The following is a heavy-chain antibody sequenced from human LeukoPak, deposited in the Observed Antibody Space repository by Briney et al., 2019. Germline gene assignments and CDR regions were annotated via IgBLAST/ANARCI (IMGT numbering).Heavy chain of an antibody. V-gene: IGHV4-34*01. Sequence: SETLSLTCAVYGGSFSGYYWSWIRQPPGKGLEWIGEINHSGSTNYNPSLKSRVTISVDTSKNQFSLKLSSVTAADTAVYYCARGRSIAAAVPFDYWGQGTLVTVSS. J-gene: IGHJ4*02. CDR1: GGSFSGYY. D-gene: IGHD6-13*01. CDR2: INHSGST. CDR3: ARGRSIAAAVPFDY.